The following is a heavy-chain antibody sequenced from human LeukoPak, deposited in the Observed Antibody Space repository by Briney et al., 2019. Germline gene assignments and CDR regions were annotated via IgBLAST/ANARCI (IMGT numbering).Heavy chain of an antibody. CDR1: GFTVSNNY. V-gene: IGHV3-53*01. CDR2: IYSGGSA. J-gene: IGHJ3*02. D-gene: IGHD3-9*01. Sequence: QRGGSLRLSCAASGFTVSNNYMSWVRQAPGKGLERVSVIYSGGSAYYADSVKGRFTISRDNAKNSLYLQMNSLRAEDTAVYYCARVHYDILTGYSPWAFDIWGQGTMVTVSS. CDR3: ARVHYDILTGYSPWAFDI.